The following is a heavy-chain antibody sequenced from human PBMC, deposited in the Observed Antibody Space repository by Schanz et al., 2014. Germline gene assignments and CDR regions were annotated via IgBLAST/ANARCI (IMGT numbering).Heavy chain of an antibody. CDR2: VGDTGTTK. J-gene: IGHJ2*01. CDR3: AREAKWGQWYFDL. V-gene: IGHV3-30*03. D-gene: IGHD1-26*01. CDR1: GFPFSSHG. Sequence: VQLVESGGGLVQPGGSLRVSCAASGFPFSSHGMHWVRQAPARGLEWVAVVGDTGTTKFYADSVKGRLTVSRDNSENTVYLECHSLRSEDTALYYCAREAKWGQWYFDLWGRGSLVTVSS.